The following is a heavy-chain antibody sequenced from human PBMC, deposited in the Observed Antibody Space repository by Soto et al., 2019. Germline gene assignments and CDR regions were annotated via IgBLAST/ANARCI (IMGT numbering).Heavy chain of an antibody. D-gene: IGHD2-15*01. CDR3: ARAKWRIFNGMDV. J-gene: IGHJ6*02. V-gene: IGHV4-34*01. Sequence: QVQLQQWGAGLLKPSETLSLTCAVYGGSFSGYYWSWIRQPPGRGLEWIGEINHSGSTNYNPSLNVRVTLSVDTSKNQFSLKLSSVTAADTAVYYCARAKWRIFNGMDVWGQGTTVTVSS. CDR1: GGSFSGYY. CDR2: INHSGST.